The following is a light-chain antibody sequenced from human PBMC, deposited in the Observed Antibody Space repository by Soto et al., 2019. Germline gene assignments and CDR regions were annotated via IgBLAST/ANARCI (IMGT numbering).Light chain of an antibody. V-gene: IGKV1-39*01. CDR1: RNIDKN. CDR2: ATY. CDR3: QQSYSSPWT. J-gene: IGKJ1*01. Sequence: DIQMTQSPSSLSASIGDRVTITCRASRNIDKNLNWYQQKPGKAHNLLIYATYDLQNGVPTRFSGSGSGTDFTLTVNSLQPEVFAVYFCQQSYSSPWTVGLGTKVEI.